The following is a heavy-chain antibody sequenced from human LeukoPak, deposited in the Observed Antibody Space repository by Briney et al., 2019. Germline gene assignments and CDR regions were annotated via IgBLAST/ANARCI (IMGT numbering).Heavy chain of an antibody. J-gene: IGHJ5*02. V-gene: IGHV1-69*05. CDR3: ARVGTPYSSTNNWFDP. Sequence: SVKVSCKASGGTFSSYAISWVRQAPGQGLEWMGGIIPIFGTANYAQKFQGRVTITTDESTSTAYMELSSLRSEDTAVYYCARVGTPYSSTNNWFDPWGQGTLVTVSS. D-gene: IGHD6-13*01. CDR1: GGTFSSYA. CDR2: IIPIFGTA.